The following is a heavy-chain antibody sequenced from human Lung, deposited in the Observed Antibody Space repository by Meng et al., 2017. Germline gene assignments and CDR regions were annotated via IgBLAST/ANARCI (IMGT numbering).Heavy chain of an antibody. CDR2: IHYTGRT. V-gene: IGHV4-31*03. D-gene: IGHD3-10*01. CDR3: AREADGSGRLDY. Sequence: QVQLQESGPGLVESSQTLSLTCTVSGGSISCGVYYWSWIRQHPGKGLEWIGHIHYTGRTYYNPSLESRITISVDTSKSQFSLRLSSMTAADTAVYYCAREADGSGRLDYWGQGTLVTVSS. CDR1: GGSISCGVYY. J-gene: IGHJ4*02.